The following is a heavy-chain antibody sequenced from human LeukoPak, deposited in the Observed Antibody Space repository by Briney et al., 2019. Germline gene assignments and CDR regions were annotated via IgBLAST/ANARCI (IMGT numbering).Heavy chain of an antibody. Sequence: SETLSLTCTVFGDSITSNSYYWGWIRQPPGKGLEWIGSIYYSGSTYSNPSLKSRVTISVDTSKNQFSLRLTSVTAADTAVYYCARGLRLEAMVLDYWGQGTLVTVSS. V-gene: IGHV4-39*01. D-gene: IGHD5-18*01. CDR3: ARGLRLEAMVLDY. J-gene: IGHJ4*02. CDR1: GDSITSNSYY. CDR2: IYYSGST.